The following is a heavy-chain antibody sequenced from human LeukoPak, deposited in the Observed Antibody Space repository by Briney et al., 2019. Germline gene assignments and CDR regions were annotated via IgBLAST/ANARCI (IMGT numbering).Heavy chain of an antibody. Sequence: SQTLSLTCTVSGGSISSGGYYWSSIRQHPGKGLEWIGYIYYSGSTYYNPSLKSRVTISVDTSKNQFSLKLSSVTAADTAVYYCAREGSDTAMGFDYWGQGTLVTVSS. CDR1: GGSISSGGYY. CDR2: IYYSGST. J-gene: IGHJ4*02. CDR3: AREGSDTAMGFDY. V-gene: IGHV4-31*03. D-gene: IGHD5-18*01.